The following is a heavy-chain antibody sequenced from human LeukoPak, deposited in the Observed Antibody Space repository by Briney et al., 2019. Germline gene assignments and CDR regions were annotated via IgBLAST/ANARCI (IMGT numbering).Heavy chain of an antibody. D-gene: IGHD2-15*01. V-gene: IGHV3-21*01. CDR1: GFTFSNAW. CDR3: ARTYCGGSCYSDAFDI. CDR2: ISSSSSYM. J-gene: IGHJ3*02. Sequence: GGSLRLSCAASGFTFSNAWMSWVRQAPGKGLEWVSSISSSSSYMYYADSVKGRFTISRDNSKNTLYLQMNSLRAEDTAVYYCARTYCGGSCYSDAFDIWGQGTMVAVSS.